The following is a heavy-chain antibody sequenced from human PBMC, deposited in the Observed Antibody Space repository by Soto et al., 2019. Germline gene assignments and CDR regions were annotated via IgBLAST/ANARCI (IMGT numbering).Heavy chain of an antibody. CDR1: GGSVSSYR. J-gene: IGHJ4*02. CDR2: ISNNGNT. D-gene: IGHD1-7*01. Sequence: SXALSLTCTVSGGSVSSYRCSWIRQPAWKGLEWIGHISNNGNTQYDPSLKSRVTVSVDTSRNQFFLNLHSVTAADSAVYFCGRESGETWDYEAYWGQGTPVTVSS. V-gene: IGHV4-4*07. CDR3: GRESGETWDYEAY.